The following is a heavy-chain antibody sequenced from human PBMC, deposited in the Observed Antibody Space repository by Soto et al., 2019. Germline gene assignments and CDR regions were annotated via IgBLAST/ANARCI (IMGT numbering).Heavy chain of an antibody. D-gene: IGHD3-10*01. CDR2: IKSKTDGGTT. J-gene: IGHJ4*02. CDR3: TTDEVGFWFGELLWYFDY. Sequence: EVQLVESGGGLVKPGGSLRLSCAASGFSFSNAWMSWVRQAPGKGLEWVGRIKSKTDGGTTDYAAPVKGRFTISRDDSKNTLYLHMNSLKTEDTAVYYCTTDEVGFWFGELLWYFDYWGQGTLVTVSS. V-gene: IGHV3-15*01. CDR1: GFSFSNAW.